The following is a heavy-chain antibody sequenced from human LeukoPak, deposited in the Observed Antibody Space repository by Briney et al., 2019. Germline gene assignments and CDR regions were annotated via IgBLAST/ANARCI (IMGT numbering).Heavy chain of an antibody. Sequence: PSETLSLTCTVSGGSISSTSYCWGWIRQPPGKGLEWIGSVFYSGSTYHNPSLKSRVTLSVDTSKKQFSLKLSSVTAADTAVYYCASHTYYYDSSIPLYYFDYWGQGTLVTVSS. D-gene: IGHD3-22*01. CDR3: ASHTYYYDSSIPLYYFDY. J-gene: IGHJ4*02. V-gene: IGHV4-39*01. CDR1: GGSISSTSYC. CDR2: VFYSGST.